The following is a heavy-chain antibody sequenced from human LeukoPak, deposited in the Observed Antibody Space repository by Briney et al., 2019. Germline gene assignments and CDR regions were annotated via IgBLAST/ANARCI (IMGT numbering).Heavy chain of an antibody. V-gene: IGHV3-7*01. CDR1: GFTFSSYW. CDR3: ARETVAVAFDI. Sequence: GGSLRLSCAASGFTFSSYWMSWVRQAPGKGLEWVANIKQDGSEKYYVDSVKGRFTISRDNSKNSLYLQMNSLRAEDTAVYYCARETVAVAFDIWGQGTMVTVSS. CDR2: IKQDGSEK. D-gene: IGHD6-19*01. J-gene: IGHJ3*02.